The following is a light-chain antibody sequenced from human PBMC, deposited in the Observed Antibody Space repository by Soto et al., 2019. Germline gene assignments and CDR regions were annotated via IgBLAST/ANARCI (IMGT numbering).Light chain of an antibody. CDR1: QSVSSSY. CDR3: QQYYTSPWT. Sequence: EIVLTQSPDTLSLSPGERATLSCRASQSVSSSYLAWYQQKPGQAPRLLIYGASSRATGIPDRFSGSGSGTDFTLTISSLEPEDFAVYYCQQYYTSPWTFGQGTKVEIK. V-gene: IGKV3-20*01. J-gene: IGKJ1*01. CDR2: GAS.